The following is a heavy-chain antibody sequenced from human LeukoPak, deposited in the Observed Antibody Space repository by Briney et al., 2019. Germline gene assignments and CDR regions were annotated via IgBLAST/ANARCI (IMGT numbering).Heavy chain of an antibody. J-gene: IGHJ5*02. CDR3: ARDLGALRITMVRGTYNWFDP. D-gene: IGHD3-10*01. CDR2: ISAYNGNT. Sequence: ASVKVSCKASGYTFTSYGISWVRQAPGQGLEWMGWISAYNGNTNYAQKLQGRVTMTTDTSTSTAYMELRSLRSDDTAVYYCARDLGALRITMVRGTYNWFDPWGQGTLVTVSS. CDR1: GYTFTSYG. V-gene: IGHV1-18*01.